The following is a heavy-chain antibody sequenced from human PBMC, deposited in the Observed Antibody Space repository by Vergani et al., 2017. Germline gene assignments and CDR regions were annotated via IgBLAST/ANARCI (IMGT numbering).Heavy chain of an antibody. CDR2: IYYSGST. Sequence: QVQLQESGPGLVKPSQTLSLTCTVSGGSISSGGYYWSWLRQHPGKGLEWIGYIYYSGSTYYNPSLKSRVTISVDTSKNQFSLKLSSVTAADTSVYYCARDLPRYYDGAGREPGMDVWGQGTTVTVSS. CDR1: GGSISSGGYY. D-gene: IGHD3-10*01. CDR3: ARDLPRYYDGAGREPGMDV. V-gene: IGHV4-31*03. J-gene: IGHJ6*02.